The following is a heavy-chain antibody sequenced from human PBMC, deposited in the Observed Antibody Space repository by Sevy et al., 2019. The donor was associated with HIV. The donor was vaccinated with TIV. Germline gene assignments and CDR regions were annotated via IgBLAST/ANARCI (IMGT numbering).Heavy chain of an antibody. J-gene: IGHJ4*02. Sequence: ASVKVSCKASGYTFTSSYMNWVRQAPGQGLEWMGIINPNSGGTTYAQKFQGRVTMTRDTSSSTVYMELSSLRSEDTAVYYCARSLLGYSGSYYGGYYFDYWGQGTLVTVSS. CDR3: ARSLLGYSGSYYGGYYFDY. CDR1: GYTFTSSY. CDR2: INPNSGGT. D-gene: IGHD1-26*01. V-gene: IGHV1-46*01.